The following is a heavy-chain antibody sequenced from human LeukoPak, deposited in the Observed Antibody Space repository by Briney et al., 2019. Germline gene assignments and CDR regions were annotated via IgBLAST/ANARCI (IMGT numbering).Heavy chain of an antibody. CDR3: ARRHIIVAGPDYFGY. V-gene: IGHV4-39*01. CDR1: GASITSNGYF. CDR2: IYYNGDT. D-gene: IGHD5-12*01. Sequence: PSETLSLTCTVTGASITSNGYFWSWIRQPPGKGLEWIGNIYYNGDTYYKPSLKSRVTISVDTSKRQFSLRLNSVTAADTSVYYCARRHIIVAGPDYFGYWGLGTLVTVSS. J-gene: IGHJ4*02.